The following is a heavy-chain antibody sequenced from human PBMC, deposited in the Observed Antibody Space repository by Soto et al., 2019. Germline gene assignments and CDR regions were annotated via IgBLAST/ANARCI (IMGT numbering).Heavy chain of an antibody. Sequence: GPVKVSCKASGYTFTSYGISWVRQAPGQGLEWMGWISAYNGNTNYAQKLQGRVTMTTDTSTSTAYMELRSLRSDDTAVYYCARGSGYSSPDLKGAFDIWGQGTMVTVSS. D-gene: IGHD6-19*01. V-gene: IGHV1-18*01. CDR1: GYTFTSYG. CDR2: ISAYNGNT. J-gene: IGHJ3*02. CDR3: ARGSGYSSPDLKGAFDI.